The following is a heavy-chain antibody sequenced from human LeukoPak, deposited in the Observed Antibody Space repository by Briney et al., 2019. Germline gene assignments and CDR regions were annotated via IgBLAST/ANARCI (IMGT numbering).Heavy chain of an antibody. Sequence: GGSLRLSCAASGFTFSNYAMSWVRQAPGKGLEWVSAISGSGGSTYYADSVKDRFTISRDNSKNTLYLQMNSLRAEDTAVYYCAKAEYYYDSSGTFDYWGQGTLVTVSS. CDR2: ISGSGGST. J-gene: IGHJ4*02. D-gene: IGHD3-22*01. V-gene: IGHV3-23*01. CDR1: GFTFSNYA. CDR3: AKAEYYYDSSGTFDY.